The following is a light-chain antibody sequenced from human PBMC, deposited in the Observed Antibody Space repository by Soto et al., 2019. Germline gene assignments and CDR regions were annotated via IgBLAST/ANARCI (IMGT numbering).Light chain of an antibody. CDR3: QAWDSSKGVV. Sequence: SYELTQPPSVSVSPGQTASITCSGDRLGDKYACWYQQKPGQSPVLVIYQDSKRPSGIPERSSGSNSGNTATLTISGTQAIDEADYFCQAWDSSKGVVFGGGTKLTVL. CDR1: RLGDKY. J-gene: IGLJ2*01. CDR2: QDS. V-gene: IGLV3-1*01.